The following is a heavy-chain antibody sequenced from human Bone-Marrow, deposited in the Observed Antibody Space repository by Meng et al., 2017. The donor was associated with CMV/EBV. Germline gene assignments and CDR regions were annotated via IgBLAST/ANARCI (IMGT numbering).Heavy chain of an antibody. J-gene: IGHJ4*02. D-gene: IGHD6-19*01. CDR1: GFTVSKNY. V-gene: IGHV3-53*01. Sequence: ESLKISCAASGFTVSKNYMSWVRQAPGKGLEWVSVIYSGASTYYADSVKGRFTISSDNSKNTLYLQMNNLRAEDTAVYYCARDRYSSGWPPDYWGQGTLVTVSS. CDR3: ARDRYSSGWPPDY. CDR2: IYSGAST.